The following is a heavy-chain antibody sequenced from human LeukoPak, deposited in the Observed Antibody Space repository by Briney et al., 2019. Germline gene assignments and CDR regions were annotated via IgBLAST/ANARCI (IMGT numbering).Heavy chain of an antibody. J-gene: IGHJ4*02. CDR1: GFTFSSYG. CDR2: ISYDGSNK. CDR3: ARVWGYYDYVWGSYGY. D-gene: IGHD3-16*01. V-gene: IGHV3-30*03. Sequence: GGSLRLSCAASGFTFSSYGMHWVRQAPGKGLEWVAVISYDGSNKYYADSVKGRFTISRDNAKNSLYLQMNSLRDEDTAVYYCARVWGYYDYVWGSYGYWGQGTLVTVSS.